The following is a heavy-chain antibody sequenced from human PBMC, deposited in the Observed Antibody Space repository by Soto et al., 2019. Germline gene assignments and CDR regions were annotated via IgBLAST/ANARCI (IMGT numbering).Heavy chain of an antibody. J-gene: IGHJ6*02. CDR1: GEAVGSGQSY. V-gene: IGHV4-61*01. CDR2: TFVTGAT. Sequence: QVQLQESGPGLVKPSESLSLICFVSGEAVGSGQSYWNWIRQAPGKGLEGIGHTFVTGATKYSASLKSRHTMSVDTSKRQISQNLPSPTAADSATYFCARRRADSAGSSLGPRMDVWGQGNTVTLAS. D-gene: IGHD3-10*01. CDR3: ARRRADSAGSSLGPRMDV.